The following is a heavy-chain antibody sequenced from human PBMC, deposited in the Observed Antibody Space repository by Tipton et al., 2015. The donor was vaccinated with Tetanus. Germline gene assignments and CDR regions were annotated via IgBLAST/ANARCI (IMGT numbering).Heavy chain of an antibody. D-gene: IGHD5-24*01. J-gene: IGHJ4*02. V-gene: IGHV6-1*01. CDR1: GDSVSSNSAS. Sequence: GLVKPSQTLSLTCAISGDSVSSNSASWNYIRQSPSRCLEWLGRTYYRSKWCNDYAVSVKSRITINPDTSKNQFSLQLNSVTPEDTAVYYCARDGSRWLQFEFDNWGQGTLVTVSS. CDR3: ARDGSRWLQFEFDN. CDR2: TYYRSKWCN.